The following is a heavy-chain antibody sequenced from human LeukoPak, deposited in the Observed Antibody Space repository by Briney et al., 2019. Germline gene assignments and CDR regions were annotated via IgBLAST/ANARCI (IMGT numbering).Heavy chain of an antibody. D-gene: IGHD3-9*01. V-gene: IGHV1-18*01. Sequence: ASVKVSCKASGYTFTSYGISWVRQAPGQGLEWMGWISAYNGSTNYAQKLQGRVTMTTDTSTSTAYMELRSLRSDDTAVYYCARVGYDILTGYYPYYYYGMDVWGQGTTVTVSS. J-gene: IGHJ6*02. CDR3: ARVGYDILTGYYPYYYYGMDV. CDR2: ISAYNGST. CDR1: GYTFTSYG.